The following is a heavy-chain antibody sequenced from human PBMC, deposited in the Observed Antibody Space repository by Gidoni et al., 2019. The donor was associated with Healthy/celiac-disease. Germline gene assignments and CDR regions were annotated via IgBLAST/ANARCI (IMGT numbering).Heavy chain of an antibody. CDR1: GFTFSSYA. J-gene: IGHJ4*02. V-gene: IGHV3-23*01. CDR2: ISGSGGST. Sequence: EVQLLESGGGLVQPGGSLRLSCAASGFTFSSYAMGWVRQATGRWLELVSAISGSGGSTYYADSVKCRFTSSRDNSKNTLYLQMNSLRAEDTAVYDCASKEGVVVVAATYYFDYWGQGTLVTVSS. D-gene: IGHD2-15*01. CDR3: ASKEGVVVVAATYYFDY.